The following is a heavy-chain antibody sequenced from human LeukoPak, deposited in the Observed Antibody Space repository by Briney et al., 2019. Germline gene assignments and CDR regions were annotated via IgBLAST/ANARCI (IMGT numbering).Heavy chain of an antibody. CDR1: GFTFSSYA. Sequence: SGGSLRLSCAASGFTFSSYAMHWVRQAPGKGLEWVAVISYDGSNKYYADSVKGRFTISRDNSKNTLYLQMNSLRAEDTAVYYCARDRGRIAAAATGGDYWGQGTLVTVSS. J-gene: IGHJ4*02. V-gene: IGHV3-30-3*01. CDR2: ISYDGSNK. CDR3: ARDRGRIAAAATGGDY. D-gene: IGHD6-13*01.